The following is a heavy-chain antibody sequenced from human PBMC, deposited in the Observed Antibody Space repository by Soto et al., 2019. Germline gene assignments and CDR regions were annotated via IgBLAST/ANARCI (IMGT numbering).Heavy chain of an antibody. CDR2: INHSGST. V-gene: IGHV4-34*01. J-gene: IGHJ6*02. D-gene: IGHD6-19*01. CDR3: ARDSIAVAGTRMDV. CDR1: GGSFSGYY. Sequence: QVQLQQWGAGLLKPSETLSLTCAVYGGSFSGYYWSWIRQPPGKGLEWIGEINHSGSTNYNPSLKSRVTISVDTSKNQLSLKLSSVTAADTAVYYCARDSIAVAGTRMDVWGQGTTVTVSS.